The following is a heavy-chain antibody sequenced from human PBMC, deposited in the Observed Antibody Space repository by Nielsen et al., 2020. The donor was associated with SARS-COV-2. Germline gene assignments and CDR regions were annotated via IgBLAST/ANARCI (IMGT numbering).Heavy chain of an antibody. CDR2: IRYDGSNK. CDR3: AKVPDYGDYGLGAFDI. D-gene: IGHD4-17*01. J-gene: IGHJ3*02. CDR1: GFTFSDYY. Sequence: LSLTCAASGFTFSDYYMSWIRQAPGKGLEWVAFIRYDGSNKYYADSVKGRFTISRDNSKNTLYLQMNSLRAEDTAVYYCAKVPDYGDYGLGAFDIWGQGTMVTVSS. V-gene: IGHV3-30*02.